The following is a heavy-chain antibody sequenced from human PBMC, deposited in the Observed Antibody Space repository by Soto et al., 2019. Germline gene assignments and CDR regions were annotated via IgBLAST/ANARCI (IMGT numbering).Heavy chain of an antibody. Sequence: SVKVSCKASGGTFSSYAISWVRQAPGQGLEWMGGIIPIFGTANYAQKFQGRVTITADESTSTAYMELSSLRSEDTAVYYCARDLLPDFNWFDPWSQGTLVTVPQ. J-gene: IGHJ5*02. D-gene: IGHD3-22*01. CDR1: GGTFSSYA. CDR3: ARDLLPDFNWFDP. CDR2: IIPIFGTA. V-gene: IGHV1-69*13.